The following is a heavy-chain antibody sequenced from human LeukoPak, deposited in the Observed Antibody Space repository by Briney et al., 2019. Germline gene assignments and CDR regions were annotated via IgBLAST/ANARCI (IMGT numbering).Heavy chain of an antibody. J-gene: IGHJ6*03. CDR2: ISHRGST. Sequence: SETLSLTCAVYGGSFTDYYWSWIRQSPGKGLEWIGEISHRGSTNYNPSLKSRVTISIDTSKDQFSLKLSSVTAADTSVYYCAREYGDYSPPYYYYYYYMDVWGKGTTVTVSS. CDR3: AREYGDYSPPYYYYYYYMDV. CDR1: GGSFTDYY. V-gene: IGHV4-34*01. D-gene: IGHD4-17*01.